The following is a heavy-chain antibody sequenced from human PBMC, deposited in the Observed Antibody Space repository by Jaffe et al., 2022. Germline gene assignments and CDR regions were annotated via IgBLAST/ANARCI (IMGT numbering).Heavy chain of an antibody. CDR2: INHSGST. D-gene: IGHD3-10*01. CDR1: GGSFSGYY. CDR3: ARGPTHLFGELRY. J-gene: IGHJ4*02. Sequence: QVQLQQWGAGLLKPSETLSLTCAVYGGSFSGYYWSWIRQPPGKGLEWIGEINHSGSTNYNPSLKSRVTISVDTSKNQFSLKLSSVTAADTAVYYCARGPTHLFGELRYWGQGTLVTVSS. V-gene: IGHV4-34*01.